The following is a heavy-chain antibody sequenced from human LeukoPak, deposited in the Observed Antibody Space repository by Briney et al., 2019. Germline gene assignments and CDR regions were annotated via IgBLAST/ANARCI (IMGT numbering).Heavy chain of an antibody. CDR2: IYYSGST. Sequence: SETLSLTCTVSGGSISSYYWSWIRQPPGKGLEWIGYIYYSGSTNYNPSLKSRVTISVDTSKNQFSLKLSSVTAADTAVYYCARDSSIEGASRFDPWGQGTLVTVSS. CDR3: ARDSSIEGASRFDP. V-gene: IGHV4-59*01. CDR1: GGSISSYY. D-gene: IGHD1-26*01. J-gene: IGHJ5*02.